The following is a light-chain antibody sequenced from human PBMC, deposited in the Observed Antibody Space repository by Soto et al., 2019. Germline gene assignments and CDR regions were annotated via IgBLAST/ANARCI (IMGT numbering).Light chain of an antibody. CDR3: QQYGSSPWT. J-gene: IGKJ1*01. CDR2: AAS. V-gene: IGKV3-20*01. Sequence: EIVLTQSPGTLSLSPGERVTLSCRASQSVASNYLAWYQQKPGQAPRLLIYAASGRATGIPDRFSGSWSGTDFTLTISRLEPEDFAVYYCQQYGSSPWTFGQGTKVEIK. CDR1: QSVASNY.